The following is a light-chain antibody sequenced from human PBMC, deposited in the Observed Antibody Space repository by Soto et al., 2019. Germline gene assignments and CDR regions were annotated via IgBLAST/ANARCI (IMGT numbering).Light chain of an antibody. J-gene: IGKJ2*01. V-gene: IGKV3-11*01. CDR3: QQRSNWPYT. CDR1: QSVSSY. CDR2: DAS. Sequence: EIVLTQSPATLSLSPGERATLSCRASQSVSSYLAWYQQKPGQAPRLLIYDASNRATGIPARFSGSGSGTDFTLTISSLEPEDFAVYYCQQRSNWPYTFGQGTKVESK.